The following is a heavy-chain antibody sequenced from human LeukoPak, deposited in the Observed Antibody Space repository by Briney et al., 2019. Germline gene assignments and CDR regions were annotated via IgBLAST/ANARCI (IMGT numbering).Heavy chain of an antibody. V-gene: IGHV3-23*03. J-gene: IGHJ3*01. CDR2: LYSADSGGRD. Sequence: GGSLRLSCAASGFTFSSYGMSWVRQAPGKGLESVSLLYSADSGGRDYHADSVRGRFTVSRDISKNTMYLQMNNLRAEDTAVYYCAREDRGTDVWGQGTLVTVSS. CDR1: GFTFSSYG. CDR3: AREDRGTDV. D-gene: IGHD3-16*01.